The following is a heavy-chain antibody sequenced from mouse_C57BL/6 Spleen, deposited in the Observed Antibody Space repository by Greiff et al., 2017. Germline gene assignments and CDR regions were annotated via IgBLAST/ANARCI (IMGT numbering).Heavy chain of an antibody. J-gene: IGHJ1*03. CDR2: IYPRSGNT. CDR1: GYTFTSYG. CDR3: ARSSDGPLGRYFGV. V-gene: IGHV1-81*01. Sequence: VQLQESGAELARPGASVKLSCKASGYTFTSYGISWVKQRTGQGLEWIGEIYPRSGNTYYNEKFKGKATLTADKSSSTAYMELRSLTSEDSAVYFCARSSDGPLGRYFGVWGTGTTVTVAS. D-gene: IGHD4-1*01.